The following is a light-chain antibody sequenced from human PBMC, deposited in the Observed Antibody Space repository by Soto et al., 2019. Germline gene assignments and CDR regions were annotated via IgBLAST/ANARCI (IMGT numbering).Light chain of an antibody. V-gene: IGKV1-5*03. CDR3: QHYNSYSEA. CDR1: QTISSW. CDR2: KAS. Sequence: DIQMTQSPSTLSGSVGDRVTITCRASQTISSWLAGYQQKPGKAPKLLNYKASTLKSGVPSRLSGSGTGTEFTLTISSLQPEDFETYYCQHYNSYSEAFGQGTKVELK. J-gene: IGKJ1*01.